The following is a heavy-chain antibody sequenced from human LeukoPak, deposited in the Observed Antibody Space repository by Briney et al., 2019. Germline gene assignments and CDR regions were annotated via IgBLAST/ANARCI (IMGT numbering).Heavy chain of an antibody. J-gene: IGHJ6*02. V-gene: IGHV4-61*02. CDR1: GGSISSGSYY. CDR3: ASFVDTAMASYYYYGMDV. D-gene: IGHD5-18*01. Sequence: PSETLSLTCTVSGGSISSGSYYWSWIRQPAGKGLEWIGRIYTSGSTNYNPSLKSRVTISVDTSKNQFSLKLSSVTAADTAVYYCASFVDTAMASYYYYGMDVWGQGTTVTVSS. CDR2: IYTSGST.